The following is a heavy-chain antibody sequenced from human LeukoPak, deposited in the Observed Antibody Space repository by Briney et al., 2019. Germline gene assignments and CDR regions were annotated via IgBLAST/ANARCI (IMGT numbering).Heavy chain of an antibody. CDR3: VRTPPNWGFDY. V-gene: IGHV1-8*01. CDR1: GYTFTTYD. Sequence: ASVKVSCKASGYTFTTYDINWVRQATGQGLEWMGWMNPNSGDTGYAQKFQGRVTMTSDSSISTAYMELSSLRSEDTAIYYCVRTPPNWGFDYWGQGTLVTVSS. J-gene: IGHJ4*02. D-gene: IGHD7-27*01. CDR2: MNPNSGDT.